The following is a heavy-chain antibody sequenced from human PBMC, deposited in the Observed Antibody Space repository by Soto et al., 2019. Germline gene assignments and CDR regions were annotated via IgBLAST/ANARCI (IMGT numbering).Heavy chain of an antibody. D-gene: IGHD2-21*02. J-gene: IGHJ3*01. CDR3: AREPRCGGGRYDVFEL. CDR1: GGALSRNY. Sequence: SETLSLTCADTGGALSRNYRLWRRYLPDKGPDGSGYIYHSGSTDHNPYLRGRVTISVDTHKNQFSRKLTFVTAADTAVYYCAREPRCGGGRYDVFELWGQGPMVTVS. CDR2: IYHSGST. V-gene: IGHV4-59*01.